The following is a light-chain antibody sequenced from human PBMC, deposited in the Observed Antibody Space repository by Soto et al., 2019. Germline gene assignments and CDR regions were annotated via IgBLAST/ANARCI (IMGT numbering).Light chain of an antibody. CDR2: GVS. CDR1: SSDIGGYNF. V-gene: IGLV2-14*01. J-gene: IGLJ1*01. CDR3: SSYISSSTPYV. Sequence: QSALTQPASVSGSPGQSITISCTGTSSDIGGYNFVSWYQQHPGKAPRLMIFGVSDRPSGVSDRFSGSKSGNTASLTISGIQAEDEADYYCSSYISSSTPYVFGTGTKLTVL.